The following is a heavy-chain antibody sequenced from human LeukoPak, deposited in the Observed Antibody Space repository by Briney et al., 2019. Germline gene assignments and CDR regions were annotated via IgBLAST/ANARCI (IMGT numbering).Heavy chain of an antibody. J-gene: IGHJ6*03. Sequence: SETLSRTSTVSGGSSSSSSYYWGWIRQPPWKGLEWIGSIFHSGRTYHNPSLKSRLTISEDTSKNRFSLKLSSVTAADTAVYYCAREACSGGSCYFFPYYYMDVWGKGTTVTVSS. V-gene: IGHV4-39*07. D-gene: IGHD2-15*01. CDR3: AREACSGGSCYFFPYYYMDV. CDR2: IFHSGRT. CDR1: GGSSSSSSYY.